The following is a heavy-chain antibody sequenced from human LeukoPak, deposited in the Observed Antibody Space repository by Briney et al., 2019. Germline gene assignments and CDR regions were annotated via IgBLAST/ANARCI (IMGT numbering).Heavy chain of an antibody. D-gene: IGHD5-24*01. Sequence: GGSLRLSCAASRFTFSSSAMSWVRQAPGKGLEWVSTISGSGGSTYSTDSVKGRFTISRDNSKSTLYLQMNSLRVEDKAIYYCAKGGPQFFDYWGQGTLVTVSS. CDR1: RFTFSSSA. CDR3: AKGGPQFFDY. J-gene: IGHJ4*02. CDR2: ISGSGGST. V-gene: IGHV3-23*01.